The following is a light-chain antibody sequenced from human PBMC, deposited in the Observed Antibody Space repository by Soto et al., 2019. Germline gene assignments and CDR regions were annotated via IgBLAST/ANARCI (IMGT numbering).Light chain of an antibody. CDR2: AAS. CDR1: QTISSH. Sequence: DVQMTQSPSSLSASVGDRVTITCRASQTISSHLNWYQQRPGKVPKLLIYAASSLQSGVPSRFSGSGTGTDFRPTISSLQPEDFATYHCPQTHSAPFPFGGGTKVDIK. CDR3: PQTHSAPFP. J-gene: IGKJ4*01. V-gene: IGKV1-39*01.